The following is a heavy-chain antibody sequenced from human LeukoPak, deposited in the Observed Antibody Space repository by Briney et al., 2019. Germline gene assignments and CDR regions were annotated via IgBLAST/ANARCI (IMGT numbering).Heavy chain of an antibody. V-gene: IGHV3-7*01. J-gene: IGHJ3*02. CDR3: ASQLGDASDI. CDR2: IKQDGSEK. CDR1: RFTFSNYW. D-gene: IGHD6-13*01. Sequence: GGSLRLSCAASRFTFSNYWMSWVRQAPGKGLEWVANIKQDGSEKYYVDSVKGRFTISRDNAKNSLYLQMNSLRAEDTAVYYCASQLGDASDIWGQGTMVTVSS.